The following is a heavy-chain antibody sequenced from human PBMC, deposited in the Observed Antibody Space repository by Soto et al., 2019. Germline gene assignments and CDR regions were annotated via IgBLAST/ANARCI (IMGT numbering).Heavy chain of an antibody. V-gene: IGHV3-33*01. CDR2: IWYDGSNK. CDR1: GFTFSSYG. J-gene: IGHJ6*02. CDR3: ARARDYYYGMDV. Sequence: GSLGAPCAASGFTFSSYGMHGVRQAPGKGLEWVAVIWYDGSNKYYADSVKGRFTISRDNSKNTLYLQMNSLRAEDTAVYYCARARDYYYGMDVWGQGTKVTVYS.